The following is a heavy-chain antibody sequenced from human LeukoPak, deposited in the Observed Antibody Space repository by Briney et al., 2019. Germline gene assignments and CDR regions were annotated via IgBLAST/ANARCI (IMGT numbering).Heavy chain of an antibody. Sequence: ASVKVSCKTSGYTFTIYAMNWVRQAPGQGLEWMGWINTNTGNPTYAQGFTGRFVFSLDTSVSTAYLQISSLKAEDTAVYYCAREVAVAGLDYWGQGTLVTVSS. CDR3: AREVAVAGLDY. CDR1: GYTFTIYA. D-gene: IGHD6-19*01. CDR2: INTNTGNP. V-gene: IGHV7-4-1*02. J-gene: IGHJ4*02.